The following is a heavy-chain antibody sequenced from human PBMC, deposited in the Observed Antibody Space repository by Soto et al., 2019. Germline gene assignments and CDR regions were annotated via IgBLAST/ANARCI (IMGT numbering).Heavy chain of an antibody. CDR3: AKDVGYCSGGSCYSDYYYGMDV. CDR1: GFTFDDYA. D-gene: IGHD2-15*01. V-gene: IGHV3-9*01. CDR2: ISWNSGSI. J-gene: IGHJ6*02. Sequence: GGSLRLSCAASGFTFDDYAMHWVRQAPGKGLEWVSGISWNSGSIGYADSVKGRFTISRDNAKNSLYLQMNSLRAEDTALYYCAKDVGYCSGGSCYSDYYYGMDVWGQGTTVTGSS.